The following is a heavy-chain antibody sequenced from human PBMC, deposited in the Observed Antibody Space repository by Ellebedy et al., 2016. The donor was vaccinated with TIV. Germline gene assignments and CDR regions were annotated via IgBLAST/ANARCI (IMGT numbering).Heavy chain of an antibody. CDR2: IIPIFGTA. CDR1: GGTFSSYA. Sequence: SVKVSCXASGGTFSSYAISWVRQAPGQGLEWMGGIIPIFGTANYAQKFQGRVTITADESTSTAYMELSSLRSEDTAVYYCAKQGSGLVKGYDYYYGMDVWGQGTTVTVSS. V-gene: IGHV1-69*13. CDR3: AKQGSGLVKGYDYYYGMDV. J-gene: IGHJ6*02. D-gene: IGHD6-19*01.